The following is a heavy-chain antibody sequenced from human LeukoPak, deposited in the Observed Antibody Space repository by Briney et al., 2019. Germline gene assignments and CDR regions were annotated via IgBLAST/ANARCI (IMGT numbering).Heavy chain of an antibody. Sequence: SETLSLTCAVYGGSFSGYYWSWIRQPPEKGLEGIGEINHSGSTNYNPSLKRRVTISVDTSKNQFSLKLSSVTAADTAVYYCARGYSSSWKFINWFDPWGQGTLVTVSS. CDR3: ARGYSSSWKFINWFDP. V-gene: IGHV4-34*01. CDR1: GGSFSGYY. CDR2: INHSGST. J-gene: IGHJ5*02. D-gene: IGHD6-13*01.